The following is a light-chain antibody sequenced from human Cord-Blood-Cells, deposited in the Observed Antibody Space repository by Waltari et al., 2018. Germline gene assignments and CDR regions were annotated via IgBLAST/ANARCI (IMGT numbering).Light chain of an antibody. V-gene: IGKV3-20*01. CDR1: QSVSSSY. Sequence: EIVLTQSPGTLSLSPGERATLSCRASQSVSSSYLAWYQQKPGQAPRLLISGASSRATGILDRFSGSGSGTDFTLTISRLEPEDFAVYYCQQYGSSPPTFGQGTKVEIK. CDR3: QQYGSSPPT. J-gene: IGKJ1*01. CDR2: GAS.